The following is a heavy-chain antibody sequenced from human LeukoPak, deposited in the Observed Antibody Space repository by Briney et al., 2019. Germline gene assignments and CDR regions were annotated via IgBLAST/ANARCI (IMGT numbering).Heavy chain of an antibody. CDR2: IYSGGST. V-gene: IGHV3-53*01. CDR3: ARDMSGPLDY. Sequence: GGSLRLSCAASGFSVSSNDMNWVRQAPGKGLEWVSVIYSGGSTYYADSVKGRFTISKDNSKNTLFLQINSLRAEDAAVYYCARDMSGPLDYWGQGTLVTVSS. CDR1: GFSVSSND. D-gene: IGHD1-26*01. J-gene: IGHJ4*02.